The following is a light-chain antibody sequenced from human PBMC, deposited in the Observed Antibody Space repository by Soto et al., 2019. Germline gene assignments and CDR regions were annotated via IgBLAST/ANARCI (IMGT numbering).Light chain of an antibody. V-gene: IGKV2-30*01. CDR2: KVS. J-gene: IGKJ4*01. CDR1: QSLVYSDGNTY. CDR3: MQATQLT. Sequence: DIVMSQSPLSLPVTLGLPASISCRSSQSLVYSDGNTYLSCFQQSPGQPPRRLIYKVSNRDSGVPDRFSGSGSGTDFTRIRSRVEAGDVGVSYCMQATQLTFGGGTKVEIK.